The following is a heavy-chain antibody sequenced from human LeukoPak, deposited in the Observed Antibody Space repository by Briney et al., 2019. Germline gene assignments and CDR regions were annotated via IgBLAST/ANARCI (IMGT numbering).Heavy chain of an antibody. CDR3: AESLSGFAFDI. CDR1: GGSFSGYY. V-gene: IGHV4-34*01. J-gene: IGHJ3*02. Sequence: PSETLSLTCAVYGGSFSGYYWSWIRQPPGKGLEWIGEINHSGSTNYNPSLKSRVTISVDTSKNQFSLKLSSVTAAGTAVYYCAESLSGFAFDIWGQGTMVTVSS. CDR2: INHSGST. D-gene: IGHD3-10*01.